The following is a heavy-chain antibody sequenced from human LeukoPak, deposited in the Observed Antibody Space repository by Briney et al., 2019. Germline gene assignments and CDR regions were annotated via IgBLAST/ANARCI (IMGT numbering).Heavy chain of an antibody. J-gene: IGHJ3*02. Sequence: ASVKVSCKASGGTFSSYAISWVRQAPGQRLEWMGWINAGNGNTKYSQKFQGRVTITRDTSASTAYMELSSLRSEDTAVYYCASDVSSGWYYSVGNNDAFDIWGQGTMVTVSS. CDR1: GGTFSSYA. CDR2: INAGNGNT. CDR3: ASDVSSGWYYSVGNNDAFDI. D-gene: IGHD6-19*01. V-gene: IGHV1-3*01.